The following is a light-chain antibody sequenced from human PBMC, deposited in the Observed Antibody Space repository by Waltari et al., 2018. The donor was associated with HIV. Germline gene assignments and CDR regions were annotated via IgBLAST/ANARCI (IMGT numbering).Light chain of an antibody. J-gene: IGLJ1*01. Sequence: QSVLTQPPSVSGAPGQRVTISCPGSSSNIGAGYAVHWYQQLPGTPPKLLIYCNSNRPSGVPDRFSGSKSGTSASLAITGLQAEDEADYYCQSYDSSLEVFGTGTKVTVL. V-gene: IGLV1-40*01. CDR3: QSYDSSLEV. CDR2: CNS. CDR1: SSNIGAGYA.